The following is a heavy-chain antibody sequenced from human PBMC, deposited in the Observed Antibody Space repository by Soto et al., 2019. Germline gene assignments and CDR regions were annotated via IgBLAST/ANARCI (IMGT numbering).Heavy chain of an antibody. CDR3: ARVMAAMQNWLDP. J-gene: IGHJ5*02. CDR1: GGSISTVGYF. V-gene: IGHV4-30-4*01. Sequence: HVQLQESGPGLVKPSQTLSLTCTVSGGSISTVGYFWSWLRQPPGKGLEWIGFIYHTGTTYYNSSLRSRVSISIDTSKSQFSLKLNSVTAADTAVYYCARVMAAMQNWLDPWGQGTLVTVSP. CDR2: IYHTGTT. D-gene: IGHD2-2*01.